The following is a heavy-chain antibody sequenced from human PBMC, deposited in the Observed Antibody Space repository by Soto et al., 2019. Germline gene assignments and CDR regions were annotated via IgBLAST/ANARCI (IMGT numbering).Heavy chain of an antibody. V-gene: IGHV1-69*01. J-gene: IGHJ4*02. D-gene: IGHD4-17*01. Sequence: QVQLVQSGAEVKKPGSSVKVSCKASGGTFSSYAISWVRQAPGQGLEWMGGIIPIFGTANYAQKFQGRVTITADESTSTAYMELSSLRSEDTAVYYCARDKSRNGDYDYLRYFDYWGQGTLVTVSS. CDR2: IIPIFGTA. CDR1: GGTFSSYA. CDR3: ARDKSRNGDYDYLRYFDY.